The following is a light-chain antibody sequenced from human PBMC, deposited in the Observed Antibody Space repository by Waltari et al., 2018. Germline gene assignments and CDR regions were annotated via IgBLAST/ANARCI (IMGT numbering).Light chain of an antibody. CDR3: QVWDANTDPGV. CDR2: YDS. Sequence: SSVLTQPPSVAVAPGETARVTCGGNNMESKIVHWYQQKPGQAPVLVISYDSDRPSGIPERFSGSNSGDTATLTISRVEAGDEADYYCQVWDANTDPGVFGTGTEVTVL. V-gene: IGLV3-21*01. CDR1: NMESKI. J-gene: IGLJ1*01.